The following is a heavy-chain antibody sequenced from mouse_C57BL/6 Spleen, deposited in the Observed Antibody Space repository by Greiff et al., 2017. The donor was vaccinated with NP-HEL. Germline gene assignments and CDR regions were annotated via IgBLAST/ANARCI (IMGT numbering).Heavy chain of an antibody. CDR1: GFTFTDYY. J-gene: IGHJ1*03. Sequence: VKLVESGGGLVQPGGSLSLSCAASGFTFTDYYMSWVRQPPGKALEWLGFIRNKANGYTTEYSASVKGRFTISRDNSQSILYLQMNALRAEDSATYYCARDGNYVGYFDVWGTGTTVTVSS. CDR3: ARDGNYVGYFDV. CDR2: IRNKANGYTT. D-gene: IGHD2-1*01. V-gene: IGHV7-3*01.